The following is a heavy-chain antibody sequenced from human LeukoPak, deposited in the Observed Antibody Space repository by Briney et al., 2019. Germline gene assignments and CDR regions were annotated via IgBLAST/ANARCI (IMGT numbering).Heavy chain of an antibody. CDR2: IYYSGST. Sequence: PSETLSLTCTVSGGSVSSGSYHWSWIRQPPGKGLEWIGYIYYSGSTNYNPSLKSRVTISVDTSKNQFSLKLSSVTAADTAVYYCARGHSSTCYYGSGSYYFDYWGQGTLVTVSS. CDR1: GGSVSSGSYH. CDR3: ARGHSSTCYYGSGSYYFDY. D-gene: IGHD3-10*01. J-gene: IGHJ4*02. V-gene: IGHV4-61*01.